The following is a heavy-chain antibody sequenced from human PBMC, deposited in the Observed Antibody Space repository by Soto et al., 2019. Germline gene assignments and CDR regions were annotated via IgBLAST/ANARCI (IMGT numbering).Heavy chain of an antibody. D-gene: IGHD2-15*01. CDR3: ARGRYCLTGRCFPNWFDS. CDR1: GDSISTVDYF. V-gene: IGHV4-30-4*01. CDR2: IYKSATT. J-gene: IGHJ5*01. Sequence: SETLSLTCSVSGDSISTVDYFWAWIRQPPGQALEYIGYIYKSATTYYNPSFESRVAISLDTSKSQFSLNVTSVTAADTAVYFCARGRYCLTGRCFPNWFDSWGQGALVTVSS.